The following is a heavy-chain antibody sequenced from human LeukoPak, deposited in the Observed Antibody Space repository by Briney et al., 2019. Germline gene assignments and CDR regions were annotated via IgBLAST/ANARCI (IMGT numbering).Heavy chain of an antibody. D-gene: IGHD3-22*01. J-gene: IGHJ6*03. V-gene: IGHV1-8*01. Sequence: GASVKVSCKASGYTFTSYDINWVRQATGQGLEWMGWMNPNSGNTGYAQKFQGRVTMTRNTSISTAYMELSSLRSEDTAVYYCARGHDSSGYYYSNYYYMDVWGKGTTVTVSS. CDR2: MNPNSGNT. CDR3: ARGHDSSGYYYSNYYYMDV. CDR1: GYTFTSYD.